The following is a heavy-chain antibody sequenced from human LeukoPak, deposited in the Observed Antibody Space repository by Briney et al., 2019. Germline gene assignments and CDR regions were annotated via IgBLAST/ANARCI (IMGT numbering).Heavy chain of an antibody. CDR3: AREYQLVLWY. Sequence: GGSLRLSCSASGFTFSDYGMHWVRQAPGKGLEWVAVVWYDGHNKFYADSVKGRFTISRDNSKNTLYLQMDSLRAEDTAVYYCAREYQLVLWYWGQGTRDRVSS. V-gene: IGHV3-33*08. J-gene: IGHJ4*02. CDR2: VWYDGHNK. D-gene: IGHD2-2*01. CDR1: GFTFSDYG.